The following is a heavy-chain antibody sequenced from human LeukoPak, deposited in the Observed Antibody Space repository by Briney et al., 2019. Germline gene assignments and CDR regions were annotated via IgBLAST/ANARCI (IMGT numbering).Heavy chain of an antibody. CDR1: GDSICSYY. D-gene: IGHD2-15*01. CDR2: IYYSGNT. Sequence: SETLSLTCTVSGDSICSYYWSWIRQPPGKGLEWIGYIYYSGNTNYNPSLKSRVTISVDTSKNQFSLKLSSVTAADTAVYYCARCSGSSLYYYYGMDVWGQGTTVTVSS. J-gene: IGHJ6*02. CDR3: ARCSGSSLYYYYGMDV. V-gene: IGHV4-59*08.